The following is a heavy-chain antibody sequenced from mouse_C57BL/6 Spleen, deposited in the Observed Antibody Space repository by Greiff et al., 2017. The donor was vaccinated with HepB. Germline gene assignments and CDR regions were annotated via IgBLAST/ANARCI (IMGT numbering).Heavy chain of an antibody. V-gene: IGHV5-12*01. Sequence: EVQLVESGGGLVQPGGSLKLSCAASGFTFSDYYMYWVRQTPEKRLEWVAYISNGGGSTYYPDTVKGRFTISRDNAKNTLYLQMSRLKSEDTAMYYCARQGTGTGYFDVWGTGTTVTVSS. CDR3: ARQGTGTGYFDV. D-gene: IGHD4-1*01. CDR2: ISNGGGST. CDR1: GFTFSDYY. J-gene: IGHJ1*03.